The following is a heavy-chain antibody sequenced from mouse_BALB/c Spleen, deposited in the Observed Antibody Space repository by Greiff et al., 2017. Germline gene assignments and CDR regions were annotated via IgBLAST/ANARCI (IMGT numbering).Heavy chain of an antibody. J-gene: IGHJ4*01. Sequence: EVQGVESGGGLVKPGGSLKLSCAASGFTFSDYYMYWVRQTPEKRLEWVATISDGGSYTYYPDSVKGRFTISRDNAKNNLYLQMSSLKSEDTAMYYCAREGITTVVDYAMDYWGQGTSVTVSS. D-gene: IGHD1-1*01. V-gene: IGHV5-4*02. CDR2: ISDGGSYT. CDR3: AREGITTVVDYAMDY. CDR1: GFTFSDYY.